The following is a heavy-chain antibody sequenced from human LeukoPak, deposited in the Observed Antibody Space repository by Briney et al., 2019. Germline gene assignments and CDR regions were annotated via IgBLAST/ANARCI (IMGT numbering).Heavy chain of an antibody. J-gene: IGHJ4*02. CDR2: ISGRGDSGGST. CDR3: AKGRGYCTGGSCYSDY. Sequence: GGSLRLSCAASGFTFSTYAMSWVRQAPGKGPEWVSSISGRGDSGGSTYYADSVKGRFTISRDNSKNTLYLQMNSLRVEDTAIYYCAKGRGYCTGGSCYSDYWGQGTLVTVSS. V-gene: IGHV3-23*01. D-gene: IGHD2-15*01. CDR1: GFTFSTYA.